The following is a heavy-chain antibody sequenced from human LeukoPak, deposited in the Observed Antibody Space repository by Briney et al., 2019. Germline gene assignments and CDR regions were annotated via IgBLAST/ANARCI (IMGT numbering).Heavy chain of an antibody. CDR3: ARERIWGSYRSYYFDY. CDR1: GGSISSGGYY. D-gene: IGHD3-16*02. CDR2: IYYSGST. V-gene: IGHV4-31*03. Sequence: SQTLSLTCTVSGGSISSGGYYWSWIRQHPGKGLEWIGYIYYSGSTYYNPSLKSRVTISVDTSKNQLSLKLSSVTAADTAVYYCARERIWGSYRSYYFDYWGQGTLVTVSS. J-gene: IGHJ4*02.